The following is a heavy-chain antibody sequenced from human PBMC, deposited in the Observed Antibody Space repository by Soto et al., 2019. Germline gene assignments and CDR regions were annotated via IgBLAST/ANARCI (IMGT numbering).Heavy chain of an antibody. V-gene: IGHV3-23*01. CDR1: GFTCCGHS. CDR3: AKAVIAAYYFDY. CDR2: ISGSGGST. Sequence: GSLLDPRAAVGFTCCGHSMSWVRQAPGKGLEWVSAISGSGGSTYYADSVKGRFTISRDNSKNTLYLQMNSLRAEDTAVYYCAKAVIAAYYFDYWGQGTLVTVSS. D-gene: IGHD6-25*01. J-gene: IGHJ4*02.